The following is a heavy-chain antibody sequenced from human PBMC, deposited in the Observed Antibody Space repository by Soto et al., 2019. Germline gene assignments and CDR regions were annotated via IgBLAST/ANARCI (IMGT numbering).Heavy chain of an antibody. Sequence: QVQLVESGGNLVKPGGSLRLSCAASGFAFSDYYMSWIRQAPGEGLEWLSYIGTSGRTTNYADSVKGRFTISRDNARNSLYLQMNSLRAEDTAVYYCARDFFSGDWGFYDSWGQGTLVIVSS. J-gene: IGHJ4*02. CDR2: IGTSGRTT. V-gene: IGHV3-11*01. D-gene: IGHD2-21*02. CDR1: GFAFSDYY. CDR3: ARDFFSGDWGFYDS.